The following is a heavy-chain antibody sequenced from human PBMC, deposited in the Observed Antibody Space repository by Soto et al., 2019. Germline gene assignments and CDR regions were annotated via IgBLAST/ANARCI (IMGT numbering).Heavy chain of an antibody. D-gene: IGHD1-26*01. CDR1: GYTFTSYG. CDR3: ARDYGQDGATSRRYFDY. J-gene: IGHJ4*02. CDR2: ISAYNGNT. Sequence: QVQLVQSGAEVKKPGASVKVSCKSSGYTFTSYGISWVRQAPGQGLEWMGWISAYNGNTNYAQKLQGRVTMTTDTSTSTAYMELRSLRSDDTAVYYCARDYGQDGATSRRYFDYWGQGTLVTVSS. V-gene: IGHV1-18*01.